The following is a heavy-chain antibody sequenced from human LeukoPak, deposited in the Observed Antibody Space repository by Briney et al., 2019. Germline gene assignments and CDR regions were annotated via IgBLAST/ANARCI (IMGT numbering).Heavy chain of an antibody. CDR3: AKGSQYNILTGFIVGAMDVFDH. CDR2: ISSSSSTI. CDR1: GFTFSSYS. D-gene: IGHD3-9*01. V-gene: IGHV3-48*01. J-gene: IGHJ4*02. Sequence: PGGSLRLSCAASGFTFSSYSMNWVRQAPGKGLEWVSYISSSSSTIYYADSVKGRFTISRDNAKNSLYLQMNSLRAEDTAVYYCAKGSQYNILTGFIVGAMDVFDHWGQGTLVTVSS.